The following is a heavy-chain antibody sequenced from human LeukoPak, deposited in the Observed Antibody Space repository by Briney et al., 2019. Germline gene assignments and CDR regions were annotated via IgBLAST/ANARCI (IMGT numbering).Heavy chain of an antibody. J-gene: IGHJ6*02. CDR1: GYALTGYY. CDR2: INPNSGGT. CDR3: ARASHDYDGMDV. V-gene: IGHV1-2*04. Sequence: ASVKVSCKASGYALTGYYMHWVRQAPGQGLEWMGWINPNSGGTNYAQKFQGWVTMTRDTSISTAYMELSRLRSDDTAVYYCARASHDYDGMDVWGQGTTVTVSS. D-gene: IGHD3-3*01.